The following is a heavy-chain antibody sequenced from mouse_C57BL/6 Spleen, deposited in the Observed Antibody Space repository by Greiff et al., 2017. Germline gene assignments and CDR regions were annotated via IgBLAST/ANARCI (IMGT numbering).Heavy chain of an antibody. D-gene: IGHD2-2*01. J-gene: IGHJ2*01. Sequence: QVHVKQSGPELVKPGASVKISCKASGYAFSSSWMNWVKQRPGKGLEWIGRIYPGDGDTNYNGKFKGKATLTADKSSSTAYMQLSSLTSEDSAVYFCAREELRSRLDYWGQGTTLTVSS. CDR1: GYAFSSSW. V-gene: IGHV1-82*01. CDR3: AREELRSRLDY. CDR2: IYPGDGDT.